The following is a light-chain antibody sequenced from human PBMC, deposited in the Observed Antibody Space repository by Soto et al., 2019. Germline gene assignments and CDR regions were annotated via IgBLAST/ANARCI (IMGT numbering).Light chain of an antibody. CDR3: SSLSTTSTPIV. J-gene: IGLJ1*01. V-gene: IGLV2-14*01. CDR1: SSDIGLYNY. Sequence: QSALSQPASMSGSPGQSITIPCSGASSDIGLYNYVSWYQHHPGKAPKLLISEVNIRPSGLSDRFSGSKAGNTASLTISGLQPEDEAYYYCSSLSTTSTPIVFGTGTKSPS. CDR2: EVN.